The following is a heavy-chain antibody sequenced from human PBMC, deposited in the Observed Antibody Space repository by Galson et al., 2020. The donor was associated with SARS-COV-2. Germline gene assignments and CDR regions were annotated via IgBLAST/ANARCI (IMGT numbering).Heavy chain of an antibody. CDR1: GYTFTNYE. J-gene: IGHJ5*02. Sequence: ALVKVSCKASGYTFTNYEINWVRQAPGQGLEWMGWMNPNSGNTGYAQKFQGRVTMTRTTTISTAYMELNSLTSADTAVYYCARSYDDFATWFDPWGQGTLVTVSS. V-gene: IGHV1-8*01. CDR3: ARSYDDFATWFDP. D-gene: IGHD4-17*01. CDR2: MNPNSGNT.